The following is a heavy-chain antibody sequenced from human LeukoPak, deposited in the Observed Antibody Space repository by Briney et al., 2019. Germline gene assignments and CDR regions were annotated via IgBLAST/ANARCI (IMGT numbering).Heavy chain of an antibody. CDR3: ARSDMVRGVIISAFDI. CDR1: ADSVSSNSAA. Sequence: SQTLSLTCAISADSVSSNSAAWNWIRQSPSRGLEWLGRTYYRSKWYNDYEVSVKSRITINPDTSKNQFSLQLNSVTPEDTAVYYCARSDMVRGVIISAFDIWGQGTMVTVSS. V-gene: IGHV6-1*01. CDR2: TYYRSKWYN. D-gene: IGHD3-10*01. J-gene: IGHJ3*02.